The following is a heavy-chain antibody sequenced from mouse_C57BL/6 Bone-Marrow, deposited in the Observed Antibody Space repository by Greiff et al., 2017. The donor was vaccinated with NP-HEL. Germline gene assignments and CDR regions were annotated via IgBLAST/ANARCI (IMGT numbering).Heavy chain of an antibody. Sequence: EVKLVESGGGLVKPGGSLKLSCAASGFTFSSYAMSWVRQTPEKRLGWVATISDGGSYTYYPDNVKGRFTISKDNAKNNLYLQMSHLKSEDTAMYYCARDYPWFAYWGQGTLVTVSA. J-gene: IGHJ3*01. CDR1: GFTFSSYA. CDR2: ISDGGSYT. D-gene: IGHD5-5*01. V-gene: IGHV5-4*01. CDR3: ARDYPWFAY.